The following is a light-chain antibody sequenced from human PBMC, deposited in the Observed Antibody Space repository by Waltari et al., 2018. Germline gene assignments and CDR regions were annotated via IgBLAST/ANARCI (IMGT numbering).Light chain of an antibody. V-gene: IGKV1-39*01. CDR2: KAS. Sequence: DIQMAQSPSSLSASVGDRGTIPFRASENVNHYLNCYQQKPGKAPKLLIYKASTLQSGVPARFSGSGSGTDYTFTISSLQSEDVATYYCQHGYGTPYSFGQGTKVEIK. CDR1: ENVNHY. CDR3: QHGYGTPYS. J-gene: IGKJ2*03.